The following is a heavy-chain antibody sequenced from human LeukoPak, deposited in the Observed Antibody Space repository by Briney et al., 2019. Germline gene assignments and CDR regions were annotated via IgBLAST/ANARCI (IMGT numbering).Heavy chain of an antibody. Sequence: GGSLRLSCAASGFTFSSYSMNWVRQAPGKGLEWVSSISSSSSYIYYADSVKGRFTISRDNAKNSLYLQMNSLRAEDTAVYYCARDRVWFGERWFDPWGQGTLVTVSS. CDR1: GFTFSSYS. V-gene: IGHV3-21*01. J-gene: IGHJ5*02. D-gene: IGHD3-10*01. CDR3: ARDRVWFGERWFDP. CDR2: ISSSSSYI.